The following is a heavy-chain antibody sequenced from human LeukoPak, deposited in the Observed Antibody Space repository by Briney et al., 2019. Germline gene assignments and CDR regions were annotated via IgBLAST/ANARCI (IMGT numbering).Heavy chain of an antibody. V-gene: IGHV3-66*01. CDR1: GLTVSSNY. CDR3: ARSRGGYHYLDY. Sequence: GGSLRLSCAASGLTVSSNYMSWVRQAPGKGLEWVSLIYTAGSTYYADSVKGRFIISRDNSKNTLHLQMNSLRAEDTAVYFCARSRGGYHYLDYWGQGTLVTVSS. D-gene: IGHD2-15*01. CDR2: IYTAGST. J-gene: IGHJ4*02.